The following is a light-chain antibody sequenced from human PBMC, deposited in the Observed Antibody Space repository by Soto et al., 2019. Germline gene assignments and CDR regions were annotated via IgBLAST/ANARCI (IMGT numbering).Light chain of an antibody. CDR2: DDS. CDR3: QVWDSSRVV. Sequence: SYELTQPPSVSVAPGQTARIPCGGNNIGSKSAHWYQQKPGQAPVLVVYDDSDRPSGIPERFSGSNSGNTATLTISRVGAGDEADYYCQVWDSSRVVFGGGTKVTVL. CDR1: NIGSKS. J-gene: IGLJ3*02. V-gene: IGLV3-21*02.